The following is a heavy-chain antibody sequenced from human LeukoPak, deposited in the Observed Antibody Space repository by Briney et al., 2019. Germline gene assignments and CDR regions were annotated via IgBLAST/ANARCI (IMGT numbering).Heavy chain of an antibody. V-gene: IGHV3-23*01. D-gene: IGHD6-13*01. CDR2: ISGGGGST. Sequence: PGGSLRLSCAASGFTFSSYAMSWVRQAPGKGLEWVSAISGGGGSTYYADSVKGRFTISRDNSKNTLYLQMNSLRAEDTAVYYCAKGPRRYSSSWYSFDYWGQGTLVTVSS. CDR3: AKGPRRYSSSWYSFDY. J-gene: IGHJ4*02. CDR1: GFTFSSYA.